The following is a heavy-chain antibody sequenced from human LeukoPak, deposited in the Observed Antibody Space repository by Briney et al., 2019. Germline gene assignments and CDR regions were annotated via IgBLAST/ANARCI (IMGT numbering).Heavy chain of an antibody. V-gene: IGHV3-7*04. D-gene: IGHD6-13*01. CDR1: GFTFSSYW. Sequence: GGSLRLSCAASGFTFSSYWMSWVRQAPGKGLEWVANIKQDGSEKYYVDSVKGRFTISGDNAKNSLYLQMNSLRAEDTAVYYCARVYSSSWETFDYWGQGTLVTVSS. J-gene: IGHJ4*02. CDR2: IKQDGSEK. CDR3: ARVYSSSWETFDY.